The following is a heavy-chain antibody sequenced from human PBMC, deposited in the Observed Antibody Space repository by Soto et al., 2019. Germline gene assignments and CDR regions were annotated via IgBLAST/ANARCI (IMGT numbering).Heavy chain of an antibody. CDR3: ARHRGYSSSWYDAFDI. Sequence: SETLSLTCTVSGGSLSSGAYYWSWIRQHPGKGLEWIGNIYYSGSTYYNPSLKSRVTISVDTSKNQFSLKLSSVTAADTAVYYCARHRGYSSSWYDAFDIWGQGTMVTVSS. CDR1: GGSLSSGAYY. V-gene: IGHV4-39*01. CDR2: IYYSGST. J-gene: IGHJ3*02. D-gene: IGHD6-13*01.